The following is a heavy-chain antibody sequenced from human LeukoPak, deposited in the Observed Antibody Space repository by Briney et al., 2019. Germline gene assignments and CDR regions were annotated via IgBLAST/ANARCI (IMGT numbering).Heavy chain of an antibody. V-gene: IGHV3-21*01. CDR2: ISSSSSYI. CDR1: GFTFSSYS. D-gene: IGHD2-8*01. CDR3: ARVKVDCTNGVCYIRNYFDY. Sequence: PGGSLRLSCAASGFTFSSYSMNWVRQAPGKGLEWVSSISSSSSYIYYADSVKGRFTISRDNAKNSLYLQMNSLRAEDTAVYYCARVKVDCTNGVCYIRNYFDYWGQGTLVAVSS. J-gene: IGHJ4*02.